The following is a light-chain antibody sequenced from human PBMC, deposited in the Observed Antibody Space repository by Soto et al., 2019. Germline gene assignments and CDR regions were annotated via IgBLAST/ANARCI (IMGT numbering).Light chain of an antibody. CDR3: PQYPSRPFT. V-gene: IGKV4-1*01. Sequence: DIVMTQSPDSLSVSLGERATIKCWSSQSALHRSNGTNYIAWYQQKPGQPPNLLIYWSSTRDSGVPDRFIGSSSGTDFTLTVSSLQAEDVSVYYCPQYPSRPFTCGPGTQVHIE. CDR1: QSALHRSNGTNY. J-gene: IGKJ3*01. CDR2: WSS.